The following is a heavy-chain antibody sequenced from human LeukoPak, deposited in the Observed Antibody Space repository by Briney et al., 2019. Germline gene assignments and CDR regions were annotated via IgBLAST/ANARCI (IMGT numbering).Heavy chain of an antibody. V-gene: IGHV4-59*01. Sequence: SETLSLTCTVSNNSTNTYYWTWIRQPPGKVLEWIGYISYGGSVSSNPSLDSRVTISLDTSKNQVSLHLTSVTAADTAVYYCPTVAVPPAGQGNWGLSFDHWGQGILVTVSP. CDR2: ISYGGSV. D-gene: IGHD7-27*01. CDR3: PTVAVPPAGQGNWGLSFDH. CDR1: NNSTNTYY. J-gene: IGHJ4*02.